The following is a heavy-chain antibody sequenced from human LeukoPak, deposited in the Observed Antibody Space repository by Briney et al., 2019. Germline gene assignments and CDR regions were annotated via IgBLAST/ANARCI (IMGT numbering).Heavy chain of an antibody. D-gene: IGHD1-26*01. CDR3: ARGFGSSYRVQNWFDP. V-gene: IGHV3-30*03. CDR2: ISYDGNNK. J-gene: IGHJ5*02. CDR1: GFTFSSYG. Sequence: PGGSLRLSCAASGFTFSSYGMHWVRQAPGKGLEWVAVISYDGNNKYYADSVKGRFTISRDNSKNTLYLQMNSLRAEDTALYYCARGFGSSYRVQNWFDPWGQGTLVTVSS.